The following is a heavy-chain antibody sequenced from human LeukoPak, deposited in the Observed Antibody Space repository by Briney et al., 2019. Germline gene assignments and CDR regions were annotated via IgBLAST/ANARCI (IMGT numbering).Heavy chain of an antibody. CDR1: GGSISSYY. V-gene: IGHV4-4*07. Sequence: SETLSLTCTVSGGSISSYYWSWIRQPAGKGLEWIGRIYTSGSTNYNPSLKSRVTMSVDTSKNQFSLKLSSVTAVDTAVYYCARGGHSWQLYYFDYWGQGTLVTVSS. CDR2: IYTSGST. D-gene: IGHD6-6*01. J-gene: IGHJ4*02. CDR3: ARGGHSWQLYYFDY.